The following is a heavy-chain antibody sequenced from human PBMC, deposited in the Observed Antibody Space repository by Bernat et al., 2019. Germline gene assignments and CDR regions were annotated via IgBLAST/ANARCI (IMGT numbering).Heavy chain of an antibody. V-gene: IGHV3-11*05. CDR1: GFTFSDYY. CDR3: ARDGSVGAYYNYGLDV. CDR2: ISSSGTYT. D-gene: IGHD3-10*01. J-gene: IGHJ6*02. Sequence: QVQLVESGGGLVKPGGSLRLSCAASGFTFSDYYMNWIRQAPGKGQEWVSYISSSGTYTSHPDSVTGRFTSSRDDAKNSLYLQMNSLTAEDTAVYYCARDGSVGAYYNYGLDVWGHGTTVAVSS.